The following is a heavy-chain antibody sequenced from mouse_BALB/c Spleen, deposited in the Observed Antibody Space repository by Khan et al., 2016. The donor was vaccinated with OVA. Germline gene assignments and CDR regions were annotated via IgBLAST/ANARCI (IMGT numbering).Heavy chain of an antibody. J-gene: IGHJ3*01. D-gene: IGHD2-2*01. CDR1: GYSFTSYY. CDR3: TRHGYVAWFTY. CDR2: IDPFSGGT. V-gene: IGHV1S135*01. Sequence: VQLQQSGPELMKPGASVKISCKASGYSFTSYYIHWVMQSHGKSLEWIGYIDPFSGGTTYNQQFKGKATLTVDKSSSPAYLHLRRLTSEDSAVYYCTRHGYVAWFTYWGQGTLVTVSA.